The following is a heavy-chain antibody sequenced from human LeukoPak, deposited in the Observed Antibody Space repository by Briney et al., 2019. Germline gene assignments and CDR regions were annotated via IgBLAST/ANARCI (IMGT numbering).Heavy chain of an antibody. CDR3: ARTKIDAFDI. V-gene: IGHV3-30-3*01. CDR2: TSYDGGNK. Sequence: QPGGSLRLSCAASGFTFSGYAIHWVRQAPGKGLEWVTVTSYDGGNKYYADSVKGRFTISRDNSKNTLYLQMNSLRPEDTAVYYCARTKIDAFDIWGQGTMVTVSS. J-gene: IGHJ3*02. CDR1: GFTFSGYA.